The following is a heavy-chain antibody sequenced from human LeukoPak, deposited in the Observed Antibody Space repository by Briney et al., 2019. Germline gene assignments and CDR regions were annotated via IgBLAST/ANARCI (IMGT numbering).Heavy chain of an antibody. CDR1: GFTFSSYA. Sequence: PGGSLRLSCGASGFTFSSYAMSWVRQAPGKGLEWVSGFSGSGGSTYYADSVKGRFTISRDNSKNTLYLQMNSLRAEDTAVYYCARGDSSGWLDGYWGQGTLVTVSS. CDR2: FSGSGGST. D-gene: IGHD6-19*01. CDR3: ARGDSSGWLDGY. J-gene: IGHJ4*02. V-gene: IGHV3-23*01.